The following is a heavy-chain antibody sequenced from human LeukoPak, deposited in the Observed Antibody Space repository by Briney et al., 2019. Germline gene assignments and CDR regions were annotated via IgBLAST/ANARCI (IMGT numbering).Heavy chain of an antibody. V-gene: IGHV4-61*01. CDR3: ARTKRFWSGYYITHFDY. CDR2: IYYSGST. D-gene: IGHD3-3*01. Sequence: PSETLSLTCTVSGGSVSSGSYYWSWIRQPPEKGLEWIGYIYYSGSTNYNPSLKSRVTISVDTSKNQFSLKLSSVTAADTAVYYCARTKRFWSGYYITHFDYWGQGTLVTVSS. CDR1: GGSVSSGSYY. J-gene: IGHJ4*02.